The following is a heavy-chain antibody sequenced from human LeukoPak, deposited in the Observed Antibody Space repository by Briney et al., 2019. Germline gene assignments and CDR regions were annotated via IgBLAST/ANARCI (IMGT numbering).Heavy chain of an antibody. CDR3: AREEVVAATLGCYVY. V-gene: IGHV1-2*02. D-gene: IGHD2-15*01. CDR1: GYTFTGYY. J-gene: IGHJ4*02. Sequence: ASVKVSCKASGYTFTGYYMHWVRQAPGQGLEWMGWINPNSGGTNYAQKFQGGVTMTRDTSISTAYMELSRLRSDDAAVYYCAREEVVAATLGCYVYWGQGTLVTVSS. CDR2: INPNSGGT.